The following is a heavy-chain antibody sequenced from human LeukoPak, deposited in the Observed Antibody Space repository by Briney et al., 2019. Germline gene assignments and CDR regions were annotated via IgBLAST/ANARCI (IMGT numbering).Heavy chain of an antibody. V-gene: IGHV3-7*01. Sequence: GGSLRLSCAASGFIFSTYSMNWVRQAPGKGLEWVANIKQDGSEKYYVDSVKGRFTISRDNAKNSLYLQMNSLRAEDTAVYYCARVRQDITIFGVVITEDYWGQGTLVTVSS. D-gene: IGHD3-3*01. J-gene: IGHJ4*02. CDR3: ARVRQDITIFGVVITEDY. CDR2: IKQDGSEK. CDR1: GFIFSTYS.